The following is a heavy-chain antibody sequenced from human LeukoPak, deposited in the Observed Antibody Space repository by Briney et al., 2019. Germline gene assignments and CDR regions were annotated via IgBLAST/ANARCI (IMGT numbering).Heavy chain of an antibody. V-gene: IGHV3-30*04. CDR1: GFTFSTYA. CDR3: AKEMAPEGYSYGYDY. J-gene: IGHJ4*02. CDR2: ISLDGSNK. Sequence: GGSLRLSCAASGFTFSTYAIHWVRQAPGKGLEWVAVISLDGSNKYYADSVKGRFTISRDNSKNTLYLQMNSLRADDTAVYYCAKEMAPEGYSYGYDYWGQGTLVTVSS. D-gene: IGHD5-18*01.